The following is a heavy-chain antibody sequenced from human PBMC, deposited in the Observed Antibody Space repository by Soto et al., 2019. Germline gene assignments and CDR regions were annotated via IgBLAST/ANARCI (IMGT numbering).Heavy chain of an antibody. CDR2: ISAYNGNT. CDR3: ARDKGDGSGSYYGY. V-gene: IGHV1-18*01. D-gene: IGHD3-10*01. J-gene: IGHJ4*02. CDR1: GYTFTSYG. Sequence: QVQLVQSGAEVKKPGASVKVSCKASGYTFTSYGISWVRQAAGQGREWMGWISAYNGNTNYAQKLQGRITMTTDTSTSTAYSDMRSRRSDDTAVYYCARDKGDGSGSYYGYWGQGTLVTVSS.